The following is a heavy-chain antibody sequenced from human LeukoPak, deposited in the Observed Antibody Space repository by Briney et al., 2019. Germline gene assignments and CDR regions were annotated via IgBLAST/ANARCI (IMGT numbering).Heavy chain of an antibody. CDR1: GGTFSSYA. Sequence: ASVKVSCKASGGTFSSYAISGVRQAPGQGLEWMGWISAYNGNTNYAQKLQGRVTMTTDTSTSAAYMELRSLRSDDTAVYYCARSPSIVVVTAADDYWGQGTLVTVSS. CDR3: ARSPSIVVVTAADDY. V-gene: IGHV1-18*01. CDR2: ISAYNGNT. D-gene: IGHD2-21*02. J-gene: IGHJ4*02.